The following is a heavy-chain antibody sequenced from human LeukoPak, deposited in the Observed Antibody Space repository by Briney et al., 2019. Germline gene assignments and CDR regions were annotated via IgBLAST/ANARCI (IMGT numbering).Heavy chain of an antibody. J-gene: IGHJ4*02. CDR3: AKGLGYYGSGSLRFDY. CDR2: ISYDGSNK. V-gene: IGHV3-30*18. D-gene: IGHD3-10*01. CDR1: GFTFSSYG. Sequence: GSLRLSSAASGFTFSSYGMHWVRPAPGKGLEWVAVISYDGSNKYDADSVKGRFTISRENSKNTLYLQMNSMRAEDTAVYYCAKGLGYYGSGSLRFDYWGQGTLVTVSS.